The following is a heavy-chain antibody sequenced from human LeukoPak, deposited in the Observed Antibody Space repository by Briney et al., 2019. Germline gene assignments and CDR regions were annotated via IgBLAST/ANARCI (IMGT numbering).Heavy chain of an antibody. V-gene: IGHV4-39*01. D-gene: IGHD2-2*01. Sequence: PSETLSLTCTVSGDSFSSYNFFWGWIRQPPGMGLESLVTIYYTDTTFYIPSLNRRVTISVARSKNQFSLRLSSVTAAATAVYYCARHRDCSTTTCSVKWGFDYWGQGTLVTVSS. J-gene: IGHJ4*02. CDR3: ARHRDCSTTTCSVKWGFDY. CDR2: IYYTDTT. CDR1: GDSFSSYNFF.